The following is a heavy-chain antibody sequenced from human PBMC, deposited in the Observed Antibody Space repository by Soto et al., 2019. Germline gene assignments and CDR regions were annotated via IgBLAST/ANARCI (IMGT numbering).Heavy chain of an antibody. V-gene: IGHV1-18*01. Sequence: VQLVQSGGEVRKPGASVTVSCRASGYTFTKYGISWVRQAPGQGLEWMGWISADNDNTNYAQNLQGRVTMTTDTSTSTAYMQLTSLRSDDTAVYFCARGTSGYAYGLFDFWGQGTLVTVSS. J-gene: IGHJ4*02. D-gene: IGHD5-12*01. CDR3: ARGTSGYAYGLFDF. CDR2: ISADNDNT. CDR1: GYTFTKYG.